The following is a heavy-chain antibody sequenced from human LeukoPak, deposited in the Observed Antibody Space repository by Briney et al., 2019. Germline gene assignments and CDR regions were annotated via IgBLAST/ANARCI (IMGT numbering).Heavy chain of an antibody. CDR1: GYTFTNYG. D-gene: IGHD2-21*02. Sequence: ASVTVSCKAFGYTFTNYGISWVRQAPGQGLEWMGWISAFNGHTNYAQKYQDRDTMTTDSATRTAYMDLRSLRSDDTAVYYCARARRGGDHDSYFDYWGQGTPVTVSS. V-gene: IGHV1-18*01. CDR3: ARARRGGDHDSYFDY. J-gene: IGHJ4*02. CDR2: ISAFNGHT.